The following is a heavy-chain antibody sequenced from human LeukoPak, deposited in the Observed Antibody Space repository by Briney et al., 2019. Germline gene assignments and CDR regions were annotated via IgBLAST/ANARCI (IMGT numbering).Heavy chain of an antibody. V-gene: IGHV3-23*01. Sequence: GGSLRLSCAASGFTFSSYAMSWVRQAPGKGLEWVSAISGSGGSTYYADSVKGRFTISRDNSKNTLYLQMNSLRAEDTAVYYCARWYYYGSGSYYKGVVNGMDVWGQGTTVTVSS. J-gene: IGHJ6*02. D-gene: IGHD3-10*01. CDR3: ARWYYYGSGSYYKGVVNGMDV. CDR2: ISGSGGST. CDR1: GFTFSSYA.